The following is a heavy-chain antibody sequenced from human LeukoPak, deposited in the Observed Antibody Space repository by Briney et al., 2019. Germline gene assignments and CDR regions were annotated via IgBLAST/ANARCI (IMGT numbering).Heavy chain of an antibody. CDR2: IYYSGST. CDR1: DDSIRSSAYY. J-gene: IGHJ3*02. CDR3: ASEPYGSGSFLGAFDI. D-gene: IGHD3-10*01. Sequence: PSETLSLTCAVSDDSIRSSAYYWGWIRQPPGKGLEWIVSIYYSGSTYYNPSLKSRVTISIDTSKNQFSLKLSSVTAADTAVYYCASEPYGSGSFLGAFDIWGQGTMVTVSS. V-gene: IGHV4-39*01.